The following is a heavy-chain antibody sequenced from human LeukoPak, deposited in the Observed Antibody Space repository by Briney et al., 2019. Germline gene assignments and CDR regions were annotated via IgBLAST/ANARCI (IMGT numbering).Heavy chain of an antibody. Sequence: ASVKVSCKASGGTFSSYAISWVRQAPGQGLEWMGGIIPIFGTANYAQKFQGRVTITTDESTSTAYMELSSLRSEDTAVYYCAVPAAIDYYYYYYMDVWGKETTVTVSS. CDR3: AVPAAIDYYYYYYMDV. D-gene: IGHD2-2*01. J-gene: IGHJ6*03. V-gene: IGHV1-69*05. CDR2: IIPIFGTA. CDR1: GGTFSSYA.